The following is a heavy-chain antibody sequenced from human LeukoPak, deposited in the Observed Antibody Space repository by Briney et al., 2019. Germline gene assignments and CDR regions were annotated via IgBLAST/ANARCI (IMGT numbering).Heavy chain of an antibody. CDR3: ARGSRFDL. J-gene: IGHJ2*01. V-gene: IGHV4-39*07. Sequence: SETLSITCTVSGGSISSGSYYWSWIRQPPGKGLEWIGEINHSGSTNYNPSLKSRVTISVDTSKNQFSLKLSSVTAADTAVYYCARGSRFDLWGRGTLVTVSS. CDR1: GGSISSGSYY. CDR2: INHSGST. D-gene: IGHD2-15*01.